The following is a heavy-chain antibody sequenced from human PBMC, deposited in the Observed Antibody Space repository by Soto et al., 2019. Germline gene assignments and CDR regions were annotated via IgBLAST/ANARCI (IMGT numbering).Heavy chain of an antibody. V-gene: IGHV3-33*01. CDR3: ARDLGYCSSTSCYTGDGMDV. CDR1: GFTFSSYG. CDR2: IWYDGSNK. Sequence: GGSLRLSCAASGFTFSSYGMHWVRQAPGKGLEWVAVIWYDGSNKYYADSVKGRFTISRDNSKNTLYLQMNSLRAEDTAVYYCARDLGYCSSTSCYTGDGMDVWGQGTTVTVSS. D-gene: IGHD2-2*02. J-gene: IGHJ6*02.